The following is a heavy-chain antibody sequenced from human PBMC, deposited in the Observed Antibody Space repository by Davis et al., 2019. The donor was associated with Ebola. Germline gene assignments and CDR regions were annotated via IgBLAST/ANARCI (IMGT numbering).Heavy chain of an antibody. V-gene: IGHV3-30*02. D-gene: IGHD3-16*01. CDR2: IRYDGSNK. CDR1: GFTFSSYG. Sequence: GGSLRLSCAASGFTFSSYGMHWVRQAPGKGLEWVAFIRYDGSNKYYADSVKGRFTISRDNSKNTVYLQMNSLRAEDTAVYFCAKDVLMGANWFDPWGLGTLVTVSS. J-gene: IGHJ5*02. CDR3: AKDVLMGANWFDP.